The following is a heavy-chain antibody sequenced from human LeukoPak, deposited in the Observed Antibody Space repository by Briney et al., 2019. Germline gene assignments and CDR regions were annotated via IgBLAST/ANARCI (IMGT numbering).Heavy chain of an antibody. Sequence: PSETLSLTCTVSGGSISSSSYYWGWIRQPPGKGLEWIGSTYYSGSTYYNPSLKSRVTISVDTSKNQFSLKLSSVTAADTAVYYCASPPGYYGSGSPGDYFDYWGQGTLVTVSS. CDR1: GGSISSSSYY. V-gene: IGHV4-39*01. D-gene: IGHD3-10*01. CDR3: ASPPGYYGSGSPGDYFDY. CDR2: TYYSGST. J-gene: IGHJ4*02.